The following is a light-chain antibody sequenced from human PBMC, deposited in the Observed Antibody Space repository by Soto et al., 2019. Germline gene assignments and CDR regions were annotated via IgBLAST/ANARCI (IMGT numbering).Light chain of an antibody. CDR1: QSVSSNT. J-gene: IGKJ3*01. V-gene: IGKV3-20*01. CDR2: GAS. Sequence: EIVLTQSPGTLSLSPGERDTLSCRASQSVSSNTLDWYQQRPGQAPRVVIYGASTRATGIPERFSGSGSGTDFTITICRLEPEDFAVYYCQQYGRSPFTFGPGNKVDIK. CDR3: QQYGRSPFT.